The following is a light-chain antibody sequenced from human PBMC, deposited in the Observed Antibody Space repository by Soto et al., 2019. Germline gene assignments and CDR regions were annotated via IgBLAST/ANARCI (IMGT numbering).Light chain of an antibody. CDR3: QQYGASPFT. CDR2: GAS. J-gene: IGKJ3*01. V-gene: IGKV3-20*01. CDR1: RHVYINA. Sequence: VVLTQSPATLSLSPGEPATLSCGASRHVYINALAWYQQKPGRTPTLLIYGASTRATGIPDRFSATGSGTDFSLTISSVEPEDFAVYYCQQYGASPFTFGPGTRVEI.